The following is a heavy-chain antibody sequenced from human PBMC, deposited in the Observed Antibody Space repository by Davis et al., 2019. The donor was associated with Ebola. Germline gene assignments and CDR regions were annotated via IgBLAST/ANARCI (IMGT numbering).Heavy chain of an antibody. D-gene: IGHD3-3*02. CDR3: VGQLAPKWFDP. J-gene: IGHJ5*02. V-gene: IGHV3-74*01. CDR2: INSDGSIT. CDR1: GFTFSSYW. Sequence: PGGSLRLSCAASGFTFSSYWMHWVRHAPGKGLVWVSRINSDGSITSYADSVKGRFTISRDNVKNMLFLQMNSLRVEDTAVYFCVGQLAPKWFDPWGQGTLVTVSS.